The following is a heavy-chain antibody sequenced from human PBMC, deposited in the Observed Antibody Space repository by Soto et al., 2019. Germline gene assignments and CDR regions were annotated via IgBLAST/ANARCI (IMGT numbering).Heavy chain of an antibody. D-gene: IGHD3-3*01. CDR3: TKRRNVLRFLEWSSGMEV. V-gene: IGHV3-30*18. J-gene: IGHJ6*02. CDR2: ISDDGSNK. Sequence: GGSLRLSCAASGFTFSNYGMHWVRQAPGKGLEWVAFISDDGSNKYYADSMKGRFTMSRDNSKSTLYLQMNSLRVEDTAVYYCTKRRNVLRFLEWSSGMEVWGQGTTVTV. CDR1: GFTFSNYG.